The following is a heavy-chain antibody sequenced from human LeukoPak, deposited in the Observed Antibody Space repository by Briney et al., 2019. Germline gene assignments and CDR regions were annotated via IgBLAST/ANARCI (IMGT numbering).Heavy chain of an antibody. V-gene: IGHV5-51*01. CDR3: ARPYCGGDCYQGGFGY. D-gene: IGHD2-21*02. CDR2: IYPGDSDT. CDR1: GYSFTTYW. J-gene: IGHJ4*02. Sequence: PGGSLRLSCKGSGYSFTTYWIGWVRQMPGKGLEWMGIIYPGDSDTRYSPSFQGQVTISADKSITTAYLQWSSLKASATAMYYCARPYCGGDCYQGGFGYWGQGTLVTVSS.